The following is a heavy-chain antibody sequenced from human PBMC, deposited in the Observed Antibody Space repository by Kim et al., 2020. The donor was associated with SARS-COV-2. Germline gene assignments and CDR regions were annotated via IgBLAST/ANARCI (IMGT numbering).Heavy chain of an antibody. CDR1: GYSFTAYA. J-gene: IGHJ5*02. CDR3: ARGGGPLKFLEWLLGYFDL. Sequence: ASVKVSCKTSGYSFTAYAIHWVRRAPGQRLEWMGWINAGTANTEYSQKLQGRVTITRDTSASTAYMELSSLRSEDTAVYYCARGGGPLKFLEWLLGYFDLWGPGTLVTVSS. D-gene: IGHD3-3*01. CDR2: INAGTANT. V-gene: IGHV1-3*01.